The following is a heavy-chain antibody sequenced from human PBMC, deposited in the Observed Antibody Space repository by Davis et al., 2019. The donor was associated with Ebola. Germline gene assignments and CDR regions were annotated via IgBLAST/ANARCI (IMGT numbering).Heavy chain of an antibody. J-gene: IGHJ6*02. CDR3: AHSSRFYYDSSGYPLYGMDV. D-gene: IGHD3-22*01. Sequence: SGPTLVKPTQTLTLTCTFSGFSLITTGVAVGWIRQPPGKALEWLALIYWDDDKRYSPSLKSRLTIIKDTSKNQVVLTMTNMDPVDTARYYCAHSSRFYYDSSGYPLYGMDVWGQGTTVTVSS. V-gene: IGHV2-5*02. CDR2: IYWDDDK. CDR1: GFSLITTGVA.